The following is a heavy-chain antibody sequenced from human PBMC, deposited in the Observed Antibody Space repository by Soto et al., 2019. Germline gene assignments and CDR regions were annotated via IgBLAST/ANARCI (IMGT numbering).Heavy chain of an antibody. CDR2: TYYSGNT. Sequence: SETLSLTCTVSGGSMTNYYWSWIRQPPGKGLEWIGYTYYSGNTNYNPSLKSRVTISVDTSKNQFSLKLSSVTAADTAVYYCARDRRHNWFYPWGQGTLVTVSS. CDR3: ARDRRHNWFYP. V-gene: IGHV4-59*01. J-gene: IGHJ5*02. CDR1: GGSMTNYY.